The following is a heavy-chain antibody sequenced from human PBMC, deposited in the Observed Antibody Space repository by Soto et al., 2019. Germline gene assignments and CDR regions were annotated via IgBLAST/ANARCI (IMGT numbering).Heavy chain of an antibody. CDR3: ARVGGFGATTIDY. Sequence: ASETLSLTCTVSGDSISRDDYYWSWIRQPPGKGLEWIGYIYYSVSTYYNPSLKSRVTISVDTPKNQFSLKLSSVTAADTAVYYCARVGGFGATTIDYWGQGTLVTVSS. CDR1: GDSISRDDYY. V-gene: IGHV4-30-4*01. J-gene: IGHJ4*02. D-gene: IGHD3-10*01. CDR2: IYYSVST.